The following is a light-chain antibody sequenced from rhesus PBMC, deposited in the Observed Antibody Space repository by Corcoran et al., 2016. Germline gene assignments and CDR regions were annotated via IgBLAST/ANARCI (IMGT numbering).Light chain of an antibody. CDR1: QSVSTN. Sequence: EIVVTQSPATLSLSQGERVTLSGRASQSVSTNLAWHHQKPGQAPKLLIYGESNRATGIPDRFSGSGSGTEFTLTISPLEPEYVGVYYCQQDSSWPLTFGGGTKVELK. J-gene: IGKJ4*01. CDR3: QQDSSWPLT. V-gene: IGKV3-42*01. CDR2: GES.